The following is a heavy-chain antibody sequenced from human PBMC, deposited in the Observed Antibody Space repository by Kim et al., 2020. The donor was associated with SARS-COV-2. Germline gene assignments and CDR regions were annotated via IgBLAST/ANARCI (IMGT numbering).Heavy chain of an antibody. Sequence: GGSLRLSCAASGFTFSRSWMNWVRQTPGKGLEWVANIKNDGNEKNYVDSVKGRFTISRDNSENSVYFQMNSLRAEDTAVYYCVKALGSRPEGYWGQGTLV. CDR3: VKALGSRPEGY. CDR1: GFTFSRSW. D-gene: IGHD2-2*01. V-gene: IGHV3-7*01. J-gene: IGHJ4*02. CDR2: IKNDGNEK.